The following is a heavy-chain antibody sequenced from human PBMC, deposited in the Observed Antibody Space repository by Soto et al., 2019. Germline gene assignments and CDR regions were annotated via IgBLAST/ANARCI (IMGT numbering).Heavy chain of an antibody. CDR1: GGSISSSNDY. CDR3: ARRLVATDNGAFDV. Sequence: QLQLQESGPGLVKPSETLSLTCIVSGGSISSSNDYWGWIRQSPGKGLEWIGSIFRSGTTHYNPSLNSRVTISADTSKNQFSLKLSSVTAADTAVYYCARRLVATDNGAFDVWGQGTMVTVSS. CDR2: IFRSGTT. V-gene: IGHV4-39*01. D-gene: IGHD5-12*01. J-gene: IGHJ3*01.